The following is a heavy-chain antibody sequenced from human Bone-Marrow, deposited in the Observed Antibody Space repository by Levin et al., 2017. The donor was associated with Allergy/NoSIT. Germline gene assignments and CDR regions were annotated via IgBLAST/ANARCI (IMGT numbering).Heavy chain of an antibody. D-gene: IGHD4-23*01. Sequence: PGGSLILSCAASGFSFNLYNMNWVRQAPGKGLEWVAFIGSSVSSIYYADSVKGRFTISRDNAKSALFLQMSSLRVEDTAVYYCATTVGSANVFDYWGQGALVTVSP. CDR3: ATTVGSANVFDY. CDR1: GFSFNLYN. V-gene: IGHV3-48*01. J-gene: IGHJ4*02. CDR2: IGSSVSSI.